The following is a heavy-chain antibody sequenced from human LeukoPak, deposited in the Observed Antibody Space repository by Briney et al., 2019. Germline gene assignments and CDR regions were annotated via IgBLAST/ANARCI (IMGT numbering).Heavy chain of an antibody. V-gene: IGHV3-74*01. CDR1: GFTFSTYW. Sequence: PGGSLRLSCAASGFTFSTYWMHWVRQAPGKELVWVSRIKSDGSTNYADSVKGRFTISRDNAKNTLSLQMNSLRPEDTGVYYCARAPSEIGGYYPEYFRHWGQGTPVTVSS. J-gene: IGHJ1*01. CDR3: ARAPSEIGGYYPEYFRH. D-gene: IGHD3-3*01. CDR2: IKSDGST.